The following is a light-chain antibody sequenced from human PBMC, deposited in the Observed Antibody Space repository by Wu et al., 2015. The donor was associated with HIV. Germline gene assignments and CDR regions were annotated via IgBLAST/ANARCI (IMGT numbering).Light chain of an antibody. CDR2: KAS. J-gene: IGKJ1*01. Sequence: DIQMTQSPSGLSASVGDRVTITCRASQRISSWLAWYQQKPGKAPKLPIYKASSLESGVPSRFSGSGSGTEFTLTINTLQPDDFATYYCQQYDTYPWTFGQGTKVEIK. V-gene: IGKV1-5*03. CDR1: QRISSW. CDR3: QQYDTYPWT.